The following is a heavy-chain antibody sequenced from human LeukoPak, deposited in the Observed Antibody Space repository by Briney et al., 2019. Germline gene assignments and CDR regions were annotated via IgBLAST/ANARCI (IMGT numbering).Heavy chain of an antibody. CDR2: IYYSGST. CDR1: GGSINNYY. D-gene: IGHD5-18*01. J-gene: IGHJ4*02. CDR3: ARSVPYKYGYVDY. V-gene: IGHV4-59*01. Sequence: SETLSLTCTVSGGSINNYYWIWIRQPPGKGLEWIGYIYYSGSTTYNPSLKSRVTISLDTSKNQFSLKLESVAAADTAVYYCARSVPYKYGYVDYWGQGTLVTVSS.